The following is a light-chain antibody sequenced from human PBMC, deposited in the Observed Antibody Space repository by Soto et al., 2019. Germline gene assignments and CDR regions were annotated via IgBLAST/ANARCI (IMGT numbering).Light chain of an antibody. CDR2: ATS. V-gene: IGKV3-15*01. J-gene: IGKJ4*01. Sequence: EMVLTQSPATLSVSPGDRATLSCRASQSVGNNFAWYQQKPGQAPRLLIFATSTRATGVPARFSGSGSGTEFTLTISSLQSEDFAVYYCQQYGDWPLTFGGGAKVEIE. CDR3: QQYGDWPLT. CDR1: QSVGNN.